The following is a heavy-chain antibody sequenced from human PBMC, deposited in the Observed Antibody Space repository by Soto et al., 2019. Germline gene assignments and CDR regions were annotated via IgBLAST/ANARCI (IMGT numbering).Heavy chain of an antibody. Sequence: GASVKVSCKASGYAFTSCGISWVRHAPGQGLEWMGWISAYNGNTNYAQKLPGRVTMTTDTSTSTAYMELRSLRSDDTAVYYCARDVPSNYYDSSGYYCVPYYYYGMDVWGHGTTVTVSS. D-gene: IGHD3-22*01. CDR3: ARDVPSNYYDSSGYYCVPYYYYGMDV. J-gene: IGHJ6*02. V-gene: IGHV1-18*01. CDR1: GYAFTSCG. CDR2: ISAYNGNT.